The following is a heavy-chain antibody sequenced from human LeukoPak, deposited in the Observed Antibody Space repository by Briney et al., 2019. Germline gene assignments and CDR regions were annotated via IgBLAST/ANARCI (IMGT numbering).Heavy chain of an antibody. V-gene: IGHV4-34*01. D-gene: IGHD3-10*01. CDR2: INHSGST. CDR3: AREPSPSGGMDV. CDR1: GGSISSYY. J-gene: IGHJ6*02. Sequence: PSETLSLTCTVSGGSISSYYWSWIRQPPGKGLEWIGEINHSGSTNYNPSLKSRVTISVDTSKNQFSLKLSSVTAADTAVYYCAREPSPSGGMDVWGQGTTVTVSS.